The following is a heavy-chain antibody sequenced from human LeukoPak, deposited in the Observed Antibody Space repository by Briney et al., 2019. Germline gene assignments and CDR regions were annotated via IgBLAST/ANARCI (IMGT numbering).Heavy chain of an antibody. Sequence: ASVKVSCKASGFTFTSSAMQWVRQARGQRLEWIGWIVVGSGNTNYAQKFQERVTITRDMSTSTAYMELSSLRSEDTAVYYCARGEYDFWSGLPFDPWGQGTLVTVSS. CDR3: ARGEYDFWSGLPFDP. CDR2: IVVGSGNT. CDR1: GFTFTSSA. J-gene: IGHJ5*02. D-gene: IGHD3-3*01. V-gene: IGHV1-58*02.